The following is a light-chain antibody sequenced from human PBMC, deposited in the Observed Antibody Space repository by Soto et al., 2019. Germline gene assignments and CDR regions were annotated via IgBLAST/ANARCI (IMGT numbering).Light chain of an antibody. J-gene: IGKJ5*01. CDR3: QQRSNWPIT. V-gene: IGKV3-11*01. Sequence: EIVLTQSPATLSLSPGKSATLSCRATRSVSSYLAWYQQKPGQAPRLLIYDASSRPTDIPARFSGSGSGTDFTLTISSLEPEDFALYYCQQRSNWPITFGQGTRLEI. CDR1: RSVSSY. CDR2: DAS.